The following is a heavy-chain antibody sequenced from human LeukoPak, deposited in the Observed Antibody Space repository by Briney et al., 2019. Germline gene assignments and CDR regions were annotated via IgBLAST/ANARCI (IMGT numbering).Heavy chain of an antibody. V-gene: IGHV3-23*01. Sequence: GGSLRLSCAASGFSFSSYAMSWARQAPGKGLEWVSVISASGGSTYYADSVKGRFTISRDNSKNTLYLQMNSLRAEDTAAYYCAKDGYGDYGRRGAFDIWGQGTVVTVSS. CDR3: AKDGYGDYGRRGAFDI. CDR1: GFSFSSYA. J-gene: IGHJ3*02. CDR2: ISASGGST. D-gene: IGHD4-17*01.